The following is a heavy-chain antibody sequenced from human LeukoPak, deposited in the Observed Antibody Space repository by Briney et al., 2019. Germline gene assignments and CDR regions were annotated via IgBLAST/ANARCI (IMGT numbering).Heavy chain of an antibody. D-gene: IGHD1-1*01. CDR3: ASGTGTTAWFDP. Sequence: SVKVSCKASGGTFSSYAISWVRQAPGQGLEWMGRIIPILGIANYAQKFQGRVTITADKSTSTAYMELSSLRSEDTAVYYCASGTGTTAWFDPWGQGTLVTVSS. CDR2: IIPILGIA. V-gene: IGHV1-69*04. CDR1: GGTFSSYA. J-gene: IGHJ5*02.